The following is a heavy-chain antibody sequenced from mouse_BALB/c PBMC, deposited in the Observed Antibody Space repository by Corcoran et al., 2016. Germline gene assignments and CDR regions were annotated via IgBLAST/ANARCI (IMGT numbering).Heavy chain of an antibody. CDR3: AREPYAMDY. V-gene: IGHV9-1*02. CDR1: GCTFTNYG. J-gene: IGHJ4*01. CDR2: INTYTGEP. Sequence: QIQLAQSGPELKKTGGTVRMSCKASGCTFTNYGRNWVKQAPGKGLKRMGCINTYTGEPTYADAFKGRFAFALEASASTAYLQINNLKNEDMATYFCAREPYAMDYWGQGTSVTVSS.